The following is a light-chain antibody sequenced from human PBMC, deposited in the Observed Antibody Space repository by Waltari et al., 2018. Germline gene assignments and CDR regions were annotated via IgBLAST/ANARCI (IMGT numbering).Light chain of an antibody. CDR2: EVH. CDR3: SSKTTRGARL. Sequence: QSALTQPASLSGSPGQSITIPCTGTSSDIGPYNFVSWYQQHPGKAPKVVFYEVHNRPSGVSNRFSGSMSGNTASLTISGLQTEDEADYYCSSKTTRGARLFGGGTKLTVL. V-gene: IGLV2-14*01. J-gene: IGLJ3*02. CDR1: SSDIGPYNF.